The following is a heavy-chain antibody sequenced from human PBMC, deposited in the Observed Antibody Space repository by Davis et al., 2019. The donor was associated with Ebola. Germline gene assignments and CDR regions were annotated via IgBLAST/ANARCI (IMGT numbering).Heavy chain of an antibody. CDR1: GGSISSSTW. Sequence: SETLSLTCAVSGGSISSSTWWSWVRPPPGKGLECIGEIYPSGNTTYNPSLKSRVTMSVDRSKHQFSLKLNSVTAADTAVYYCARPLAASGRAYDAFDIWGQGTMVTVSS. V-gene: IGHV4-4*02. CDR3: ARPLAASGRAYDAFDI. D-gene: IGHD6-13*01. J-gene: IGHJ3*02. CDR2: IYPSGNT.